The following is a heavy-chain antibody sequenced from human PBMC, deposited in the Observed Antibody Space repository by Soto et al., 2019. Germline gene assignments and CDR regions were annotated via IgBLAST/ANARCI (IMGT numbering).Heavy chain of an antibody. CDR2: IYHTGTT. CDR1: GDSIRSSY. V-gene: IGHV4-59*03. CDR3: AKISAGSTDETMFTVFDH. Sequence: SETLSLTCTVSGDSIRSSYWTWIRQAPGRGLEWIGDIYHTGTTNYNPSLKSRVSISVDTSKNQFSLRLRSVTAADTAIYFCAKISAGSTDETMFTVFDHWGQGTLVTAPQ. J-gene: IGHJ4*02. D-gene: IGHD6-13*01.